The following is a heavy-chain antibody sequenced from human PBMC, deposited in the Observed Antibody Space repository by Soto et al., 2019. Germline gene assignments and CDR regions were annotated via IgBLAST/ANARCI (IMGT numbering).Heavy chain of an antibody. CDR1: GGSVSSGSYY. CDR2: IYYSGST. V-gene: IGHV4-61*01. J-gene: IGHJ4*02. D-gene: IGHD5-12*01. CDR3: AREGKYSDFGWVDY. Sequence: PSETLSLTCTVSGGSVSSGSYYWSWIRQPPGKGLEWIGYIYYSGSTNYNPSLKSRVTISVDTSKNQFSLNLKSVTAADTAIYYCAREGKYSDFGWVDYWGPGTLVTVSS.